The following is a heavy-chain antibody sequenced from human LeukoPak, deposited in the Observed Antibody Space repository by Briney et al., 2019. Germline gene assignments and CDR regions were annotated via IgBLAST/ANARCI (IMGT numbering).Heavy chain of an antibody. V-gene: IGHV3-74*01. CDR3: ARDQFGLAGPDAFDI. D-gene: IGHD3-16*01. CDR2: INPDGSVT. CDR1: GFTFSSYW. Sequence: GGSLRLSCAASGFTFSSYWMHWVRQPPGKGLVWVSRINPDGSVTTHADSVEGRFTISRDNAKNTLYLQMNSLRAEDTAVYYCARDQFGLAGPDAFDIWGQGTMVTVSS. J-gene: IGHJ3*02.